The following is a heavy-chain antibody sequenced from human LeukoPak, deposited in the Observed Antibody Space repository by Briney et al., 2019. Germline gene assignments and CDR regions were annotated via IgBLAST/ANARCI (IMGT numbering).Heavy chain of an antibody. CDR1: GFTFSSYA. D-gene: IGHD3-3*01. V-gene: IGHV3-23*01. CDR2: ISGSGGST. CDR3: AKDYGDHDFWSGYPKTSNFDY. Sequence: GGSLRLSCAASGFTFSSYAMSWVRQAPGKGLEWVSAISGSGGSTYYADSVKGRFTISRDNSKNTLYLQMNSLRAEDTAVYYCAKDYGDHDFWSGYPKTSNFDYWGQGTLVTVSS. J-gene: IGHJ4*02.